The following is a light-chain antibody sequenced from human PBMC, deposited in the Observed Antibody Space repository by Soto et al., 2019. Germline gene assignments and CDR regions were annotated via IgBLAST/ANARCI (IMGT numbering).Light chain of an antibody. CDR2: EVS. V-gene: IGLV2-8*01. CDR1: SSDVGGYNY. CDR3: SSYGGSNKFVI. J-gene: IGLJ2*01. Sequence: QSVLTQPPSASGSPGQSVTISCTGTSSDVGGYNYVSWYQQHPGKAPKLMIYEVSQRPSGVPDRFSGSKSGNTASLTVSGRQAEEEADDYCSSYGGSNKFVILGGGTQLTVL.